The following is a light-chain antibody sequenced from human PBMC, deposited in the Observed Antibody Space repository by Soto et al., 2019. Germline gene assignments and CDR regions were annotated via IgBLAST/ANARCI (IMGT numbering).Light chain of an antibody. CDR3: SSFTTSNTWV. CDR1: SSYVGGFNY. J-gene: IGLJ3*02. Sequence: QSALPQPASVSGSPGQSITISCTGTSSYVGGFNYVSWYQQYPGEAPKLLIYEVSNRPSGVSSRFSGSKSGNTASLTISGLQADDEGDYYCSSFTTSNTWVFGGGTKLTVL. CDR2: EVS. V-gene: IGLV2-14*01.